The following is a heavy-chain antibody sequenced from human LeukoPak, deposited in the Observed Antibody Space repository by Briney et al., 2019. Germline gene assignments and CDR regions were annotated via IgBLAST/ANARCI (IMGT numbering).Heavy chain of an antibody. CDR3: ARRSTARAFDI. J-gene: IGHJ3*02. Sequence: SETLSLTCAVSGYSISSGYYWGWIRQPPGKGLEWIGSIYHSGSTYYNPSLKSRVTISVDTSKNQFSLKLSSVTAADTAVYYCARRSTARAFDIWGQGTIVTVSS. V-gene: IGHV4-38-2*01. CDR1: GYSISSGYY. D-gene: IGHD5-18*01. CDR2: IYHSGST.